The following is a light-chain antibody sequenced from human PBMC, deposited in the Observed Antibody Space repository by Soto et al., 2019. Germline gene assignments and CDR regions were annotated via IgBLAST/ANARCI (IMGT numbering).Light chain of an antibody. J-gene: IGKJ1*01. CDR2: GAS. V-gene: IGKV3-15*01. CDR3: QQYNNWRGT. CDR1: QSVSSN. Sequence: EIVMTQSAATLSVSPGERATRSCRASQSVSSNLAWYQQKPGQAPRLLIYGASTRATGIPARFSGSGSGTEFTLTISSLQSEDFAVYYCQQYNNWRGTFGQGTKVDIK.